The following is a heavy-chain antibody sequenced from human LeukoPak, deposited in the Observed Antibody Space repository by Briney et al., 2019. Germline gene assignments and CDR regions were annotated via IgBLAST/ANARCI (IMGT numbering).Heavy chain of an antibody. CDR3: ARGAVAGNFDY. V-gene: IGHV3-74*01. J-gene: IGHJ4*02. Sequence: PGGSLRLSCAASGFTFSTYWMHWVRQAPGKGLVWVSRINSDDSSTSYADSVKGRFTISRDTAKNTLYLQMNSLRGEDTAVYYCARGAVAGNFDYWGRGTLVAVSS. D-gene: IGHD6-19*01. CDR2: INSDDSST. CDR1: GFTFSTYW.